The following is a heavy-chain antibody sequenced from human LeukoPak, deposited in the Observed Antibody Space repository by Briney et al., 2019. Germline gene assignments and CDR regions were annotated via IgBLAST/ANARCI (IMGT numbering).Heavy chain of an antibody. Sequence: GGSLRLSWAASGFTFSSYAMHWVRKAPGKGLGLVAVISYDGSNKYYADSVNGRFTLSRDNSKNTVYLQVDSLSSEDTAVYFCATSRITMIGDYMDFWGRGTAVTVSS. CDR2: ISYDGSNK. CDR1: GFTFSSYA. V-gene: IGHV3-30*04. CDR3: ATSRITMIGDYMDF. D-gene: IGHD3-22*01. J-gene: IGHJ6*03.